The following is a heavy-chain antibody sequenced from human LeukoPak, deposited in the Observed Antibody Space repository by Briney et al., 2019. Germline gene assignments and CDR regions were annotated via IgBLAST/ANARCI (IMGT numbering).Heavy chain of an antibody. Sequence: ASVKVSCKASGYIFTDYDINWVRQATGQGLEWMGWTNPISGYTGSAQKFQGRVTMTRDTSISTAYLELSSLRSDDTAVYYCARGNRLYSSSWSSLPFDIWGRGTMVTVSS. D-gene: IGHD6-13*01. CDR3: ARGNRLYSSSWSSLPFDI. CDR1: GYIFTDYD. J-gene: IGHJ3*02. V-gene: IGHV1-8*01. CDR2: TNPISGYT.